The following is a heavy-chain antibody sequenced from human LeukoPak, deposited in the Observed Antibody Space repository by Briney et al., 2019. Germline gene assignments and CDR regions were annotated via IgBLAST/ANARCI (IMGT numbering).Heavy chain of an antibody. Sequence: PGGSLRLSCAASGFTFDDYGMSWVRQAPGKGLEWVSSISSSSNYIYYADSVKGRFTISRDNARNSLYLQMNSLRAEDTAVYYCARDMTTATTCYLQHWGQGTLVTVSS. CDR2: ISSSSNYI. CDR1: GFTFDDYG. D-gene: IGHD4-17*01. J-gene: IGHJ1*01. CDR3: ARDMTTATTCYLQH. V-gene: IGHV3-21*01.